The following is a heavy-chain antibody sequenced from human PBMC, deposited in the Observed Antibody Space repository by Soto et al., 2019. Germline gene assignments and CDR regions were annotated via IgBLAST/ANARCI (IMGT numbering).Heavy chain of an antibody. CDR2: IHYTGST. D-gene: IGHD1-1*01. V-gene: IGHV4-59*01. CDR3: ARDLTISSTDGPLDP. CDR1: GGSMSRYY. J-gene: IGHJ5*02. Sequence: PSETLSLTCTVSGGSMSRYYWTWIRRPPGKGLEWIGNIHYTGSTNYNPSLKSRVTILLGTSTSQFSLKVSSVTAADTAVYSCARDLTISSTDGPLDPWGHGTLVTVS.